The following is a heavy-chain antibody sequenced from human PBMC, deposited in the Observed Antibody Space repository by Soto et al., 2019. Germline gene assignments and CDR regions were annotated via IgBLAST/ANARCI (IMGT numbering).Heavy chain of an antibody. D-gene: IGHD3-22*01. CDR3: AREISGYDSSGNLGPEYYFDY. J-gene: IGHJ4*02. V-gene: IGHV4-59*01. Sequence: QVQLQESGPGLEKPSETLSLTCTVSGGSISSYYWSWIRQPPGKGLECIGYSYYSGSTNYNPSLKSRVTISVDTSKNQFSLKLSSVTAADTAVYYCAREISGYDSSGNLGPEYYFDYWGQGTLVTVSS. CDR1: GGSISSYY. CDR2: SYYSGST.